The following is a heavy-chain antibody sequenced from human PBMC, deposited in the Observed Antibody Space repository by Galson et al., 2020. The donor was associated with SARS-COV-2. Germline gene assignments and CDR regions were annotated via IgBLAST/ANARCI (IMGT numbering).Heavy chain of an antibody. CDR1: GFTFFTYT. CDR3: ARDPLHNIIGAPPLDY. Sequence: TGGSLRLSCAACGFTFFTYTMSWVRQAPGKGLEWVSAISGSGGSTFYTDSVKGRFTISRDNSKNTLYLQMNSLRDEDTAVYYCARDPLHNIIGAPPLDYWGRGTLVTVSS. V-gene: IGHV3-23*01. CDR2: ISGSGGST. D-gene: IGHD6-6*01. J-gene: IGHJ4*02.